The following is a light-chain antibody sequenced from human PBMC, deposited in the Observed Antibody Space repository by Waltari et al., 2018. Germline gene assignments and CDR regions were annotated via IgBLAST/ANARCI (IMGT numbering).Light chain of an antibody. CDR1: SSNLGGYNY. CDR3: SSYSYSSGTLVI. J-gene: IGLJ2*01. CDR2: EVP. V-gene: IGLV2-14*01. Sequence: QSALPQPASVSESPGQSITISCTGTSSNLGGYNYVSGYQQHPGKAPELIIFEVPNRPSGVSHRFSGSKPANTASLTISALQADDEADYYCSSYSYSSGTLVIFGGGTRLTVL.